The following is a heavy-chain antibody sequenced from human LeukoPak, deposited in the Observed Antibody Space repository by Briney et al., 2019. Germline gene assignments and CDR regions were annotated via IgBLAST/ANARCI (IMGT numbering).Heavy chain of an antibody. V-gene: IGHV3-53*01. Sequence: GRSLRLSCAASGFIVSNNYMSWVRRAPGKGLEGVSAIYSGHTTEYADSVKGRFTISRDNSRNTLYLQMKSLRTEDTAVYYCATLYGGQPADGYWGQGTLVTVST. CDR2: IYSGHTT. CDR1: GFIVSNNY. J-gene: IGHJ4*02. CDR3: ATLYGGQPADGY. D-gene: IGHD3-16*01.